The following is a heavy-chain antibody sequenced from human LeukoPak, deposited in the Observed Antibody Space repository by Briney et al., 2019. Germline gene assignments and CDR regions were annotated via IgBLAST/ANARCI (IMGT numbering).Heavy chain of an antibody. D-gene: IGHD2-2*01. CDR1: GFTFSSYG. CDR3: AKAQGYATSWSPFDY. V-gene: IGHV3-30*02. J-gene: IGHJ4*02. Sequence: GGSLRLSCEASGFTFSSYGMHWVRQAPGKGLEWVAIIRYDGSNKYYADSVKGRFTISRDNSKNTLYLQMNSLRVEDTALYYCAKAQGYATSWSPFDYWGQGTLVTVSS. CDR2: IRYDGSNK.